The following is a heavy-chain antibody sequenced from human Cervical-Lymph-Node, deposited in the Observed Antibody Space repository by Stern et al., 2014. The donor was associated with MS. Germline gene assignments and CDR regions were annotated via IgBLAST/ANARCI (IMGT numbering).Heavy chain of an antibody. CDR2: TNPSAGST. V-gene: IGHV1-46*01. Sequence: QVQLVQSGAEVKKPGASVKVSCKASGNTFPRSYIHWVRQAPGPGLDWMGITNPSAGSTSYAQKFQGRVTMTRDTSTSTVYMELSSLRSEDTAVYYCAREEAGHRLGMMDVWGQGTTVTVYS. CDR1: GNTFPRSY. D-gene: IGHD6-19*01. CDR3: AREEAGHRLGMMDV. J-gene: IGHJ6*02.